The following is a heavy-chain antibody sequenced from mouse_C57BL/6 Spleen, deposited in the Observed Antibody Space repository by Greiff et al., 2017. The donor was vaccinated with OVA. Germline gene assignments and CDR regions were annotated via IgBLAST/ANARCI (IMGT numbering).Heavy chain of an antibody. D-gene: IGHD2-4*01. CDR2: IDPETGGT. CDR3: TRNYERYFDV. Sequence: VQLQQSGAELVRPGASVTLSCKASGYTFTDYEMHWVKQTPVHGLEWIGAIDPETGGTAYNQKFKGKAILTADKSSSTAYMELRSLTSEDSAVYYCTRNYERYFDVWGTGTTVTVSS. CDR1: GYTFTDYE. V-gene: IGHV1-15*01. J-gene: IGHJ1*03.